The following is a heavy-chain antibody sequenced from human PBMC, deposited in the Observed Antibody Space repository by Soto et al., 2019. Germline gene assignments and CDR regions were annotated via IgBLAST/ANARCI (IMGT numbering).Heavy chain of an antibody. D-gene: IGHD3-9*01. V-gene: IGHV3-21*01. CDR3: AKDRYYDILTGYSNWFDP. CDR1: GFTFSSYS. CDR2: ISSSSSYI. J-gene: IGHJ5*02. Sequence: GGSLRLSCAASGFTFSSYSMNWVRQAPGKGLEWVSSISSSSSYIYYADSVKGRFTISRDNSKNTLYLQMNSLRAEDTAVYYCAKDRYYDILTGYSNWFDPWGQGTLVTVSS.